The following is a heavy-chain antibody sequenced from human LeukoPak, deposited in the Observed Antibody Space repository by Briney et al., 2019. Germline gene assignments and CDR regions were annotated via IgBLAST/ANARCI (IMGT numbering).Heavy chain of an antibody. D-gene: IGHD3-10*01. CDR1: GGSIGSYY. V-gene: IGHV4-39*01. Sequence: SESLSLTCTVSGGSIGSYYWGWIRQPPGKGLEWIGSISYSGTTYYNPSLKSRVTISVDTSKNQFSLKLSSVTAADTAVYYCARHLLWFGDLKYYFDYWGQGTLVTVSS. J-gene: IGHJ4*02. CDR2: ISYSGTT. CDR3: ARHLLWFGDLKYYFDY.